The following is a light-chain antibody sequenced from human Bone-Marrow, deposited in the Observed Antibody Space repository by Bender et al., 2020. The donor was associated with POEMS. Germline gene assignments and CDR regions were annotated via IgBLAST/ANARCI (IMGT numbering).Light chain of an antibody. Sequence: QSVLTQPPSASGTPGQRVTISCSGSNSNIGTNAVNWYQQFPGTAPKLLIYSDNQRPSGVPDRFSGSKSGNTASLTISGIQAEDEADYYCASYTNSSTWVFGGGTKVTVL. CDR3: ASYTNSSTWV. V-gene: IGLV1-44*01. J-gene: IGLJ3*02. CDR1: NSNIGTNA. CDR2: SDN.